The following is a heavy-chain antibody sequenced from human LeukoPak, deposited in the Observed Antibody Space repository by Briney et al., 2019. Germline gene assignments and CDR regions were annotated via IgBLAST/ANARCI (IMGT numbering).Heavy chain of an antibody. D-gene: IGHD4-17*01. CDR1: GFTFSSYW. V-gene: IGHV3-7*01. CDR3: AKRARYGDLLDY. Sequence: GGSLRLSCAASGFTFSSYWMNWVRQAPGKGLEWVANIKEDGSEIYYVDSVKGRFTISRDNSKNTLYLQMNSLRAEDTALYYCAKRARYGDLLDYWGQGTLVTVSS. CDR2: IKEDGSEI. J-gene: IGHJ4*02.